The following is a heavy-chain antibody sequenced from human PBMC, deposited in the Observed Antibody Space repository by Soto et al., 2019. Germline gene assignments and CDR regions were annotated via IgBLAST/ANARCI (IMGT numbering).Heavy chain of an antibody. J-gene: IGHJ6*03. CDR2: IYYSGST. V-gene: IGHV4-59*01. D-gene: IGHD2-2*01. Sequence: QVQLQESGPGLVKPSETLSLTCTVSGGSISSYCWSWIRQPPGKGLEWIGYIYYSGSTNYNPSLKSRVTISVDTSKNQFSLKLSSVTAADTAVYYCASTRVVPAAMSRYYYMDVWGKGTTVTVSS. CDR3: ASTRVVPAAMSRYYYMDV. CDR1: GGSISSYC.